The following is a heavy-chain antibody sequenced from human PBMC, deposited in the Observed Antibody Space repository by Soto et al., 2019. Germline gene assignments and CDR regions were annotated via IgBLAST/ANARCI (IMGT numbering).Heavy chain of an antibody. D-gene: IGHD4-17*01. CDR1: GLTFSDYG. CDR2: ISYDGNNK. J-gene: IGHJ5*02. Sequence: QVQLVESGGGVVQPGRSLRLSCAASGLTFSDYGMHRVRQVPGKGLEWAAVISYDGNNKYYADSVKGRFSISRDNFKRTLYMQMSSLRAEDTAVYFCAKDLLHNTVTTCGSWGQGTLVTVSS. CDR3: AKDLLHNTVTTCGS. V-gene: IGHV3-30*18.